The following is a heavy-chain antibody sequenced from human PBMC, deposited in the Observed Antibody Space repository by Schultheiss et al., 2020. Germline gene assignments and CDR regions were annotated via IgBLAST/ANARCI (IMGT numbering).Heavy chain of an antibody. CDR1: GFTFSTFW. J-gene: IGHJ6*02. Sequence: GGSLRLSCAASGFTFSTFWMTWVRQAPGKGLEWVANIKEDGSGKYYVDSVKGRFTISRDNAKNSLYLQMNSLRAEDTAVYYCARDWGRRQLGVYYYYYGMDVWGQGTTVTVSS. CDR2: IKEDGSGK. V-gene: IGHV3-7*01. D-gene: IGHD3-16*01. CDR3: ARDWGRRQLGVYYYYYGMDV.